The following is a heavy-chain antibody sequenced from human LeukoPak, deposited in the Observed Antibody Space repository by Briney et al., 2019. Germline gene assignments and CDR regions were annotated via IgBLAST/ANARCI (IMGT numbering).Heavy chain of an antibody. Sequence: GASVKVSCKASGYTFARYYIHWVRQAPGQGLEWMGIINPSGGSTRYAQKFQGRVTITADKSTSTAYMELSSLRSEDTAVYYCARDVLRFLEWLSENWFDPWGQGTLVTVSS. CDR3: ARDVLRFLEWLSENWFDP. CDR2: INPSGGST. CDR1: GYTFARYY. D-gene: IGHD3-3*01. V-gene: IGHV1-46*01. J-gene: IGHJ5*02.